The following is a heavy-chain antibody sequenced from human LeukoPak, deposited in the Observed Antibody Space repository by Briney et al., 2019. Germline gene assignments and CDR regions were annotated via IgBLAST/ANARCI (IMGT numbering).Heavy chain of an antibody. D-gene: IGHD5-24*01. Sequence: SETLSLTCTASGGSISSSSYYWGWIRQPPGKGLECIGSIYYSGSTYYNPSLKSRVTISVDTSKNQFSLKLSSVTAADTAVYYCARVGGGYNPVGVDYWGQGTLVTVSS. J-gene: IGHJ4*01. V-gene: IGHV4-39*07. CDR2: IYYSGST. CDR1: GGSISSSSYY. CDR3: ARVGGGYNPVGVDY.